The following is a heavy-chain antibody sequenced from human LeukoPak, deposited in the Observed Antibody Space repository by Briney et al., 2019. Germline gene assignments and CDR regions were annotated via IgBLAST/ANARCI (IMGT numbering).Heavy chain of an antibody. CDR3: ARDGAYCGGDCYSDYMDV. V-gene: IGHV3-48*04. Sequence: GGSLRLSCAASGFTFSSYSMNWVRQAPGKGLEWVSYISSSGSTIYYADSVKGRFTISRDNAKNSLYLQMNSLRAEDTAVYYCARDGAYCGGDCYSDYMDVWGKGTTVTISS. J-gene: IGHJ6*03. CDR2: ISSSGSTI. D-gene: IGHD2-21*02. CDR1: GFTFSSYS.